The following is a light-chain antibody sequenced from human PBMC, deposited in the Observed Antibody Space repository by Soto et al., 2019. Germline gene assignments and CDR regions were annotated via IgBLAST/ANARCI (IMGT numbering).Light chain of an antibody. CDR2: GAS. CDR3: QQYNNWPET. J-gene: IGKJ1*01. Sequence: EIVMTQSPATLSVSPGESATLSCRASQSVSINLAWYQQKPCQAPRRLIYGASTRATGIPARFSGSGSGTECTLTISSLKSEDFAVYYCQQYNNWPETFGQGTKVEIK. CDR1: QSVSIN. V-gene: IGKV3-15*01.